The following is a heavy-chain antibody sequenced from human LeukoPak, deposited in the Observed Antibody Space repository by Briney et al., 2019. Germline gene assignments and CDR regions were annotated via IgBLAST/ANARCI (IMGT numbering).Heavy chain of an antibody. Sequence: GGSLRLSCAASGFTFSSYAMSWVRQAPGKGLEWVSAISGSGGSTYYADSVKGRFTISRDNSKNTLYLQMNSLRAEDTAVYYCARDSSSYCSGGSCYPDAFEIWGQGTMVTVSS. CDR2: ISGSGGST. D-gene: IGHD2-15*01. V-gene: IGHV3-23*01. CDR3: ARDSSSYCSGGSCYPDAFEI. J-gene: IGHJ3*02. CDR1: GFTFSSYA.